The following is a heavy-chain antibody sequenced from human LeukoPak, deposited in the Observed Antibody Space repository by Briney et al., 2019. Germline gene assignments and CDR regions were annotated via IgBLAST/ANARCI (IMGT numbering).Heavy chain of an antibody. Sequence: GESLKISCKGSGYSFTSYWIGWVRQMPGKGLEWMGIIYPGDSDTRYSPSFQGQVTISADKSISTAYLQWSSLKASDTAMYYCARHIWVGAPPRGDPYYYGMDVWGQGTTVTVSS. CDR3: ARHIWVGAPPRGDPYYYGMDV. V-gene: IGHV5-51*01. D-gene: IGHD1-26*01. CDR2: IYPGDSDT. CDR1: GYSFTSYW. J-gene: IGHJ6*02.